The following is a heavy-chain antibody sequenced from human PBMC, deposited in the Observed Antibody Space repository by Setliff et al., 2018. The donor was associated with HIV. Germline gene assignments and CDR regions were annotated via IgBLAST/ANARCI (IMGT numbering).Heavy chain of an antibody. Sequence: LSLTCTVSGGSISSYYWSWIRQPPGKGLEWIGYIYYSGSTNYNPPLKSRVTISVDTSKNQFSLKLSSVIAADTAVYYCARIFGDQGYYYGMDVWGQGTTVTVSS. D-gene: IGHD3-3*01. J-gene: IGHJ6*02. V-gene: IGHV4-59*01. CDR3: ARIFGDQGYYYGMDV. CDR2: IYYSGST. CDR1: GGSISSYY.